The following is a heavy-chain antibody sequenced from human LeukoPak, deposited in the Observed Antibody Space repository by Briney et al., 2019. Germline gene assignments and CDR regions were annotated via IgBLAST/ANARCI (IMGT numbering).Heavy chain of an antibody. D-gene: IGHD3-9*01. CDR1: GYTFTGYY. J-gene: IGHJ4*02. CDR3: ARDGGGLNDIHADY. Sequence: ASVKVSCKASGYTFTGYYTHWVRQAPGQGLEWMGWINPNSGGTNYAQKFQGRVTMTRDTSISTAYMKLSRLRSDDTAVYYCARDGGGLNDIHADYWGQGTLVTVSS. CDR2: INPNSGGT. V-gene: IGHV1-2*02.